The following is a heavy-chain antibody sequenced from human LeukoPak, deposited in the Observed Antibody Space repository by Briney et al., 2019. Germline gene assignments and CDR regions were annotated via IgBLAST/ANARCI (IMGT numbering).Heavy chain of an antibody. CDR3: ARGRWRMDV. J-gene: IGHJ6*02. CDR2: INHSGST. CDR1: GGSFSGYY. D-gene: IGHD5-24*01. Sequence: SETLSLTCAVYGGSFSGYYWSWIRQPPGKGLEWIGEINHSGSTNYNPSLKSRVTISVDTSKNQFSLKLSSVTAADTAVYYCARGRWRMDVWGQGTTVTVSS. V-gene: IGHV4-34*01.